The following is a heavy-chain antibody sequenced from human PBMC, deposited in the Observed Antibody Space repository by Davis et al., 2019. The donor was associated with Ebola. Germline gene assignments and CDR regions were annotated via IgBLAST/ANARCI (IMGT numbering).Heavy chain of an antibody. V-gene: IGHV1-2*04. CDR2: INPNSGGT. CDR3: ARGIVYSYGSNYYGMDV. J-gene: IGHJ6*02. D-gene: IGHD5-18*01. CDR1: GYTFTGYY. Sequence: ASVKVSCRASGYTFTGYYMHWVRQAPGQGLEWMGWINPNSGGTNYAQKFQGWVTITRDTSISTAYMELSRLRSDDTAVYYCARGIVYSYGSNYYGMDVGGQGTTVTVSS.